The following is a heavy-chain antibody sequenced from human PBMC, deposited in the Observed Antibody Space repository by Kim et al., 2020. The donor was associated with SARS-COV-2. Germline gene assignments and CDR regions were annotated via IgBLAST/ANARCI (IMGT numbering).Heavy chain of an antibody. Sequence: GGSLRLSCAASGFTFGNFAMSWVRQAPGKGLEWVSEVSTSGGSTYYADFVKGRFTISRDNSKNTLYLQMNSLRAVDTAVYYCAKGATTAYSSVGFSDYWGRGTLVTVSS. J-gene: IGHJ4*02. CDR1: GFTFGNFA. CDR2: VSTSGGST. CDR3: AKGATTAYSSVGFSDY. D-gene: IGHD6-25*01. V-gene: IGHV3-23*01.